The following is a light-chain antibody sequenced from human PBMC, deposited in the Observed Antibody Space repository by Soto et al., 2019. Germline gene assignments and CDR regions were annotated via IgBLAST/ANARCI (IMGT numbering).Light chain of an antibody. CDR1: QTVSSW. V-gene: IGKV1-5*03. J-gene: IGKJ1*01. CDR2: KAS. CDR3: HHVGSSPET. Sequence: DIQMTQSPSTLSGSVGDRVSITCRASQTVSSWLAWYQQKPGKAPKLLIYKASTLKSGVPSRFSGSGSGTEFTLTISTLEPDDFAVYYCHHVGSSPETFGQGTKVDIK.